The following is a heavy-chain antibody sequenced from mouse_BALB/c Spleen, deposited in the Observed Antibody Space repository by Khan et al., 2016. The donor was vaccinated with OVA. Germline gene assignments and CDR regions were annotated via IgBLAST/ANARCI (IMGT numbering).Heavy chain of an antibody. Sequence: QVQLKESGPELVRPGASVKLSCKASGYSFIDYNINWVKQRPGQGLEWIGEISPGSGNTYYNEKFKGKATLTADKSSSTAYMQLSSLTSEDSAVYCSARGWGAWFAYWGQGTLVTVAA. V-gene: IGHV1-77*01. CDR2: ISPGSGNT. D-gene: IGHD1-1*02. J-gene: IGHJ3*01. CDR1: GYSFIDYN. CDR3: ARGWGAWFAY.